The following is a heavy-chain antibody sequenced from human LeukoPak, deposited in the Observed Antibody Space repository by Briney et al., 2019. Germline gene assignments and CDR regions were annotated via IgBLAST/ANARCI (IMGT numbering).Heavy chain of an antibody. Sequence: GESLKISCKGSGYSFTNYWIGWVRQMPGKGLEWMGIINPGDFDTRYSPSFQGRVTISADKSIGTAYLQWSSLKASDTAMYYCARLDPGNKYGPRVLDYWGQGSLVTVSS. J-gene: IGHJ4*02. V-gene: IGHV5-51*01. CDR3: ARLDPGNKYGPRVLDY. CDR2: INPGDFDT. D-gene: IGHD1/OR15-1a*01. CDR1: GYSFTNYW.